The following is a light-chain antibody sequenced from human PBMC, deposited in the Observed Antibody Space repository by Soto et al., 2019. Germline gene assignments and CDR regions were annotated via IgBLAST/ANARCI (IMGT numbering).Light chain of an antibody. CDR3: QKHDSWPRT. CDR1: QSISSW. J-gene: IGKJ1*01. V-gene: IGKV1-5*01. Sequence: DIQMTQSPSTLSASVGDRVTITCRASQSISSWLAWYQQKPGKAPKLLIYGASSLESGVPSRFSGSGSGTEFTLTISSLQSEDFAVYYCQKHDSWPRTCGQGNKGDIK. CDR2: GAS.